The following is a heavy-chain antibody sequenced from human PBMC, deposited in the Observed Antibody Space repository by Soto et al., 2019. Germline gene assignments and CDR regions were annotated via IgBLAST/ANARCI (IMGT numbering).Heavy chain of an antibody. CDR2: ISGYNGNK. Sequence: ASVKVSCKASGYTFTSYGISWVRQAPGQGLEWMGWISGYNGNKNYAQKFQGRVTMTTDTSTSTAYMELRSLRSDDTAVYYCARDFGGLAAAGTFDNWGQGTLVTVSS. CDR3: ARDFGGLAAAGTFDN. CDR1: GYTFTSYG. D-gene: IGHD6-13*01. V-gene: IGHV1-18*04. J-gene: IGHJ4*02.